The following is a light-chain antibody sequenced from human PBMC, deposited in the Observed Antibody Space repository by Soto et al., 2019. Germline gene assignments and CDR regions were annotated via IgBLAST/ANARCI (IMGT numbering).Light chain of an antibody. CDR1: QSVSSY. CDR3: QQRSNWPPNTWT. V-gene: IGKV3-11*01. CDR2: DAS. J-gene: IGKJ1*01. Sequence: EIVLTQSPATLSLSPGERATLSCRASQSVSSYLAWYQQKPGQAPRLLIYDASNRATGIPARFSGSGSGTDFTLTISSLEPEDFAVYYCQQRSNWPPNTWTFGHGTKVDIK.